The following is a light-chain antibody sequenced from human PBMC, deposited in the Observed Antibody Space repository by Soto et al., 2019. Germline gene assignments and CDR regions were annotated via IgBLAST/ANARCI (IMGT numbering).Light chain of an antibody. CDR3: QQYYSYPWA. CDR2: KAS. V-gene: IGKV1-5*03. CDR1: QTISSW. J-gene: IGKJ1*01. Sequence: DIQMTQSPSTLSGSVGDRVTITYRASQTISSWLAWYQQKPGKAPKLLIYKASTLKSGVPSRFSGSGSGTDITLPIRCLQSEDFATYYCQQYYSYPWAFGQGTKVDIK.